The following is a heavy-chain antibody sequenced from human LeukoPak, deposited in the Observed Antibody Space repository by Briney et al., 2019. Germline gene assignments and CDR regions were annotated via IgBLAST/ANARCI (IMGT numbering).Heavy chain of an antibody. V-gene: IGHV3-30*02. Sequence: GGSLRLSCAASVFTFSSYGMHWVRQAPGKGLEWVAFIRYDGSNKYYADSVKGGFTISRDNSKNTLYLQMNSLRAEDTAVYYCAKAGLRGRGGYSYGYTDYWGQGTLVTVSS. CDR3: AKAGLRGRGGYSYGYTDY. D-gene: IGHD5-18*01. CDR1: VFTFSSYG. CDR2: IRYDGSNK. J-gene: IGHJ4*02.